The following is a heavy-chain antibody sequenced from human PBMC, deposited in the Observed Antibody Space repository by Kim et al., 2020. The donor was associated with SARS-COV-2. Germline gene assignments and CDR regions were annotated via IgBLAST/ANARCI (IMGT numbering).Heavy chain of an antibody. D-gene: IGHD2-2*01. CDR1: GFTFSSYG. CDR2: ISYDGSNK. J-gene: IGHJ6*02. Sequence: GWSLRLSCGASGFTFSSYGIHWVRQAPGKGLEWVAVISYDGSNKWYADSVKGRFTISRDNSKNTLYLQMNSLRGDDTAVYYCTRGVVQLHYYYGMDVWG. CDR3: TRGVVQLHYYYGMDV. V-gene: IGHV3-30*03.